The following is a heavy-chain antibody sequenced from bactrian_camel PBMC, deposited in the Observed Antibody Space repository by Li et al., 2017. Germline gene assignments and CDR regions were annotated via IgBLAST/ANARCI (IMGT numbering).Heavy chain of an antibody. Sequence: HVQLVESGGGSVQAGGSLKLSCTGFEYINNVVCMAWFRQGQGMEREMVASFILSSAEKVYTDSVKGRFTISHARTRNTLHLQMSDLKPEDADIYTCAASTRNQCELIPRESKIYAYYGQGTQVTVS. CDR2: FILSSAEK. D-gene: IGHD1*01. J-gene: IGHJ4*01. V-gene: IGHV3-3*01. CDR1: EYINNVVC.